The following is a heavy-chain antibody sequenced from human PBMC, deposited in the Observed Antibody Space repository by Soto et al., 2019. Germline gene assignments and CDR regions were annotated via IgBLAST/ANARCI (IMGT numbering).Heavy chain of an antibody. CDR2: IYYSGST. Sequence: QLQLQESGPGLVKPSETLSLTCTVSGGSISSSSYYWGWIRQPPGKGLEWIGSIYYSGSTYYNPSLKSRVTLSVDPSKNQSSLKLCSVTAADTAVYYCARNLAYRYCSGGSCYPSRNNWFDPWGQGTLVTVSS. CDR1: GGSISSSSYY. J-gene: IGHJ5*02. V-gene: IGHV4-39*01. CDR3: ARNLAYRYCSGGSCYPSRNNWFDP. D-gene: IGHD2-15*01.